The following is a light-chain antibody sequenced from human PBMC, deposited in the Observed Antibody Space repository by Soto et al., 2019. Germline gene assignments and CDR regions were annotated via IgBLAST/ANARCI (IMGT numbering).Light chain of an antibody. CDR1: QSVSSY. J-gene: IGKJ1*01. CDR3: QQRYNSWT. Sequence: EIVLTQSSATLSLSPGERATLSCRASQSVSSYLAWYQQKPGQAPRLLIYDASNRATGIPARFSGSGSGTDFTLTISSLEPEDFAVYYCQQRYNSWTFGQGTKVEFK. V-gene: IGKV3-11*01. CDR2: DAS.